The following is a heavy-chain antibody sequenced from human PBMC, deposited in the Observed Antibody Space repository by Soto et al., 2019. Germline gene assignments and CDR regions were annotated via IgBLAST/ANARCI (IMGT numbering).Heavy chain of an antibody. CDR3: AREIEVGVFDS. D-gene: IGHD3-22*01. J-gene: IGHJ4*02. CDR1: GGTFNRYA. CDR2: IVPIFGPP. V-gene: IGHV1-69*01. Sequence: QVQLVQSGTEVKKPGSSVKVSCRASGGTFNRYATNWVRQAPGQGLEWMGGIVPIFGPPHYAQKFQGRVTITADETTDTSYMELSGLRSEDTAVYYCAREIEVGVFDSWGQGTLVSVSS.